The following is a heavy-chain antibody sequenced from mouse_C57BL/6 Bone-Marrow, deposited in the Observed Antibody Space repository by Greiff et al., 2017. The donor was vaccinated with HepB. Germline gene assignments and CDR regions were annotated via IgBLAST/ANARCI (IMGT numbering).Heavy chain of an antibody. Sequence: VQLQESGAELARPGASVKLSCKASGYTFTSYGISWVKQRTGQGLEWIGEIYPRSGNTYYNEKFKGKATLTADKSSSTAYMELRSLTSEDSAVYFCATYYSTPRPYWGQGTLVTVSA. D-gene: IGHD2-5*01. CDR3: ATYYSTPRPY. J-gene: IGHJ3*01. V-gene: IGHV1-81*01. CDR2: IYPRSGNT. CDR1: GYTFTSYG.